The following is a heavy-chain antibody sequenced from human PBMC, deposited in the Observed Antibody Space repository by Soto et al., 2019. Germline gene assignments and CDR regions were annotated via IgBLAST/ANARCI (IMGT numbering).Heavy chain of an antibody. CDR2: IWYDGSNK. CDR1: GFTFSSYG. V-gene: IGHV3-33*01. D-gene: IGHD6-19*01. Sequence: ESGGGVVQPGRSLRLSCAASGFTFSSYGMHWVRQAPGKGLEWVAVIWYDGSNKYYADSVKGRFTISRDNSKNTLYLQMNSLRAEDTAVYYCARDQMAGPFDYWGQGTLVTVSS. CDR3: ARDQMAGPFDY. J-gene: IGHJ4*02.